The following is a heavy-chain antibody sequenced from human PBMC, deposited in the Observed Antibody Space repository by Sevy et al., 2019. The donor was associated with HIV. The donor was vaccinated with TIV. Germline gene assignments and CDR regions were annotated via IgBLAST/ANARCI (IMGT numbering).Heavy chain of an antibody. CDR3: ARDRGAPPTAILYYFDS. CDR2: VSHDGRDK. V-gene: IGHV3-30*09. J-gene: IGHJ4*02. D-gene: IGHD5-18*01. CDR1: GFTFHSHA. Sequence: GGSLRLSCVDSGFTFHSHAMHWVRQAPGKGLEWVAAVSHDGRDKYYTDSVNGRFVISRDNSKKTLYLQMNSLRLEDTAVYHCARDRGAPPTAILYYFDSSGQRALVTVSS.